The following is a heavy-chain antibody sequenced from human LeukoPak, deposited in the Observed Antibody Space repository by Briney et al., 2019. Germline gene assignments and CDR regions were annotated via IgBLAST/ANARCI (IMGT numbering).Heavy chain of an antibody. CDR2: IYYSGST. CDR3: ARCPEVYGDYYYYGMDV. D-gene: IGHD4-17*01. Sequence: PSETLSLACTVSSGSISSYYWSWILQPPGKGLEWIGYIYYSGSTNYNPSLKSRVTISVDTSKNQFSLKLSSVTAADTAVYYCARCPEVYGDYYYYGMDVWGQGTTVTVSS. CDR1: SGSISSYY. V-gene: IGHV4-59*01. J-gene: IGHJ6*02.